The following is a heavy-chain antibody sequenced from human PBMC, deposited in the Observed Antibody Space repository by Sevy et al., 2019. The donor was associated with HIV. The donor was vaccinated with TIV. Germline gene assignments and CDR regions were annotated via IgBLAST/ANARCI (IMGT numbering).Heavy chain of an antibody. D-gene: IGHD3-22*01. CDR1: GFTFSSYW. Sequence: GGSLRLSCAASGFTFSSYWMSGVRQAPRKGLEWVANIKQDGSEKYYVDSVKGRFTISRDNAKNSLYLQMNSLRAEDTAVYYCARDPPNYYDSSGFLWGQGTLVTVSS. CDR2: IKQDGSEK. V-gene: IGHV3-7*03. CDR3: ARDPPNYYDSSGFL. J-gene: IGHJ4*02.